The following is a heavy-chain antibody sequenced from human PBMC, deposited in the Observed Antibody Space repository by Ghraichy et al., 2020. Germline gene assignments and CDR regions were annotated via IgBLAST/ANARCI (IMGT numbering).Heavy chain of an antibody. CDR1: GFTFSSYG. Sequence: GGSLRLSCAASGFTFSSYGMHWVRQAPGKGLEWVAFIRYDVSNKYYADSVKGRFTISRDNSKNTVYPQMNSLRAEDTAVYYCAKETIRYYYGSGSQPLDYWGQRSLFTVSS. CDR2: IRYDVSNK. D-gene: IGHD3-10*01. V-gene: IGHV3-30*02. CDR3: AKETIRYYYGSGSQPLDY. J-gene: IGHJ4*02.